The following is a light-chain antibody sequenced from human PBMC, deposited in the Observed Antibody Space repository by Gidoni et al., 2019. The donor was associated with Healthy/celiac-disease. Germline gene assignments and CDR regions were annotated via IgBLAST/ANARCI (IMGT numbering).Light chain of an antibody. CDR1: QSISSW. CDR3: QQYNSYSWT. V-gene: IGKV1-5*03. J-gene: IGKJ1*01. CDR2: KAS. Sequence: DIQMTKSPSTLSASVGDRVTITCRAIQSISSWLAWYQQKPGKAPKLLIYKASSLESGVPSRFSGSGSGTEFTLTISSLQPDDFATYYCQQYNSYSWTFGQGTKVEIK.